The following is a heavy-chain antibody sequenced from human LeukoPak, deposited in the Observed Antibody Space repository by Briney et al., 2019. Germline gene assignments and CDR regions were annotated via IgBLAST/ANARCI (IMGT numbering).Heavy chain of an antibody. V-gene: IGHV4-59*08. Sequence: TSETLSLTCTVSGGTISSYYWNWIRQPPGKGLEWIGYIHYSGSTKYNPSLKSRVTISVDTSKNQFSLKLSSVTAADTAVYYCARGPSSSWFKYFDLWGRGTLVTVSS. CDR3: ARGPSSSWFKYFDL. J-gene: IGHJ2*01. CDR2: IHYSGST. D-gene: IGHD6-13*01. CDR1: GGTISSYY.